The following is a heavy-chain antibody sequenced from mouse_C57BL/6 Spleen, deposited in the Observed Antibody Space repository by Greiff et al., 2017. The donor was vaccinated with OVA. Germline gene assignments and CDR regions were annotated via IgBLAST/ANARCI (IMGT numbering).Heavy chain of an antibody. CDR2: IYPRSGNT. V-gene: IGHV1-81*01. D-gene: IGHD2-4*01. Sequence: QVQLQQSGAELARPGASVKLSCKASGYTFTSYGISWVKQGTGQGLEWIGEIYPRSGNTYYNEKFKGKATLTADKSSSTAYMELRSLTSEDSAVYFCARYDYDNCYWGQGTTLTVSS. CDR1: GYTFTSYG. J-gene: IGHJ2*01. CDR3: ARYDYDNCY.